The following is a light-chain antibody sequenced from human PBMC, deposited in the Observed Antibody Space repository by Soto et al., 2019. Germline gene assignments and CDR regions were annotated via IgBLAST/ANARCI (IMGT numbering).Light chain of an antibody. V-gene: IGKV1-9*01. CDR1: QGISSY. Sequence: DIQLTQSPSFLSASVGDRVTITCRASQGISSYLAWYQQQPGEAPKLLIYAASTLQSGVPSRFSGSGSGTEFTLTISSLQPEDFATYYCQQPLTFGGGTKVEIK. J-gene: IGKJ4*01. CDR2: AAS. CDR3: QQPLT.